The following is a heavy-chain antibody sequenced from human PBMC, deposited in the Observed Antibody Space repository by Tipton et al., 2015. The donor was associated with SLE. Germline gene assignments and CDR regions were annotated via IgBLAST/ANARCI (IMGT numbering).Heavy chain of an antibody. Sequence: QVQLVQSGPEVKKPGASVKVSCKASGYTFSSFGISWMRQAPGQGLEWMGWISGYNGKTNYPQKLQGRVTMTIDTSTTTAYMELRSLRSDDTAVYYCAREGVGGFDIWSQGTMVTVSS. CDR2: ISGYNGKT. V-gene: IGHV1-18*01. CDR1: GYTFSSFG. J-gene: IGHJ3*02. CDR3: AREGVGGFDI. D-gene: IGHD3-16*01.